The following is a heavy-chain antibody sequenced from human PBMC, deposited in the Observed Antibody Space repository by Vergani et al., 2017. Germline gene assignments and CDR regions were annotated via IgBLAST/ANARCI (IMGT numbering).Heavy chain of an antibody. J-gene: IGHJ5*02. Sequence: QVQLVESGGGVVQPGRSLILSCAASGFTFNQYGMHWVRQAPGKGLEWVAVTWYDGNNKQYVDSVKGRFTISRDNSKSAMYLQMNSLRDEDTGVYYCARDLRLLYNRFDPWGQGTLVTVS. CDR2: TWYDGNNK. D-gene: IGHD1-14*01. CDR3: ARDLRLLYNRFDP. CDR1: GFTFNQYG. V-gene: IGHV3-33*01.